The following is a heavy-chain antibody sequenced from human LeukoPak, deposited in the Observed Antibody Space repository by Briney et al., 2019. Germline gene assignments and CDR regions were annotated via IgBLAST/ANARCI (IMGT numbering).Heavy chain of an antibody. CDR1: LGSISSTNYY. D-gene: IGHD2-8*01. J-gene: IGHJ4*02. Sequence: PSETLSLTCTVSLGSISSTNYYWGWIRQPPGKGLEWIGSIYYSGSTFYHPSLKSRVTISVDTSNNQFSLKLSSVTAADTAVYYCASLSPHGVMVYEDFFDYWGQGTLVTVSS. V-gene: IGHV4-39*01. CDR3: ASLSPHGVMVYEDFFDY. CDR2: IYYSGST.